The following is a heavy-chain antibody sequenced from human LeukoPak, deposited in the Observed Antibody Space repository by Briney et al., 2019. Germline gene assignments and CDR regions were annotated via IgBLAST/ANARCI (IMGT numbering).Heavy chain of an antibody. Sequence: GGSLRLSCAASGFTFSSYSMNWVRQAPGKGLEWVSFISSSSGYVHYADSVKGRFTISRDNAKNSLYLQMNSLRAEDTAVYYCARNANYYDSSGYYYYYGMDVWGQGTTVTVSS. CDR1: GFTFSSYS. V-gene: IGHV3-21*01. J-gene: IGHJ6*02. CDR3: ARNANYYDSSGYYYYYGMDV. CDR2: ISSSSGYV. D-gene: IGHD3-22*01.